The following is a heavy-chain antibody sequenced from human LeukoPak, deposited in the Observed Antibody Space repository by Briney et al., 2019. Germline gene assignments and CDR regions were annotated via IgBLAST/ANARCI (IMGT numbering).Heavy chain of an antibody. CDR2: IYEGTSA. CDR1: GFTVRTNY. V-gene: IGHV3-53*01. Sequence: PGGSLRLSCAASGFTVRTNYISWVRQAPGKGLERLSVIYEGTSASAGDSVKGRLTVSSDDSRNTVYLQMNNLRAEDTAVYYCARDLNFWGQGALVTVSS. CDR3: ARDLNF. J-gene: IGHJ4*02.